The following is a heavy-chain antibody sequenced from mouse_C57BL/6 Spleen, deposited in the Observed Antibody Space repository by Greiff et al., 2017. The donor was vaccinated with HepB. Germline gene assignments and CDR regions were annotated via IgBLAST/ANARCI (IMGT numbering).Heavy chain of an antibody. Sequence: QVQLQQPGAELVKPGASVKLSCKASGYTFTSYWMQWVKQRPGQGLEWIGEIDPSDSYTNYNQKFKGKATLTVDTSSSTAYMQLSSLTSEDSAVYYCASGIRYFDVWGTGTTVTVSS. CDR3: ASGIRYFDV. D-gene: IGHD5-2*01. V-gene: IGHV1-50*01. CDR1: GYTFTSYW. CDR2: IDPSDSYT. J-gene: IGHJ1*03.